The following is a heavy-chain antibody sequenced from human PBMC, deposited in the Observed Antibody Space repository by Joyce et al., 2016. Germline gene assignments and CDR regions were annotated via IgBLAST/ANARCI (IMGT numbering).Heavy chain of an antibody. CDR1: GASVSSGGYS. CDR3: ASGFNFKGRSFFDY. D-gene: IGHD3-10*01. V-gene: IGHV4-30-2*01. CDR2: IYHNEST. Sequence: QLQLQESGSGLVKPSQTLSLTCAVSGASVSSGGYSWSWIRQPTGKGLEWIGYIYHNESTYYNPSLKSRVTISVDRSKNQFSLKLASVTAADTAVYYCASGFNFKGRSFFDYWGQGALVTVSS. J-gene: IGHJ4*02.